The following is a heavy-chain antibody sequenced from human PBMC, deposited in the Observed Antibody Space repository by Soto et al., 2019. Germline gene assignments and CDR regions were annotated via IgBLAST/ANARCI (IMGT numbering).Heavy chain of an antibody. V-gene: IGHV5-10-1*01. J-gene: IGHJ6*02. Sequence: ESLKISCKGSGYTLNSYWISWVRQMPGKGLEWMGRIDPSDSYTNYSPSFQGHVTISADKSISTAYLQWSSLKASDTAMCYCARMGIAVAGGYYYYYGMDVWGQGTTVTVSS. D-gene: IGHD6-19*01. CDR3: ARMGIAVAGGYYYYYGMDV. CDR2: IDPSDSYT. CDR1: GYTLNSYW.